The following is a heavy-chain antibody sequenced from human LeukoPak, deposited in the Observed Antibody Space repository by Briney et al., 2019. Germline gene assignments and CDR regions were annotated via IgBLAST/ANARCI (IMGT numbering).Heavy chain of an antibody. CDR1: GGAISDYY. CDR2: IYTSGIT. Sequence: SETLSLTCTVSGGAISDYYWSWIRQPAGKGLEWIGRIYTSGITKYNPSLKSRVSMSVDTSKNQFSLKMSSVTAADTAVYYCARGGSSWPDYYYYYYMDVWGKGTTVTISS. CDR3: ARGGSSWPDYYYYYYMDV. V-gene: IGHV4-4*07. D-gene: IGHD6-13*01. J-gene: IGHJ6*03.